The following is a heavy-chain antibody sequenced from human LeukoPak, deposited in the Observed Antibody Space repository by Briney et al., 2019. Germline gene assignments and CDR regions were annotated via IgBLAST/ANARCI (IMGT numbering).Heavy chain of an antibody. CDR3: ARRGGCISTSCNLDY. V-gene: IGHV1-18*01. CDR2: INPYNGNT. D-gene: IGHD2-2*01. Sequence: ASVKVSCKASGYTFSSYGITWVRQAPGQGLEWMGWINPYNGNTNYAQKLQDRVIMTTDTSTSTVYMDLSSLRSEDTAIYYCARRGGCISTSCNLDYWGQGTLVTVSS. J-gene: IGHJ4*02. CDR1: GYTFSSYG.